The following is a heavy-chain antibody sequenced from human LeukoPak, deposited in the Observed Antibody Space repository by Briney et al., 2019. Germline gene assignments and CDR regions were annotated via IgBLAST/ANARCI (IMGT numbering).Heavy chain of an antibody. CDR2: IIPIFGTA. J-gene: IGHJ4*02. CDR3: ARGISAVAGTGLFGY. V-gene: IGHV1-69*13. D-gene: IGHD6-19*01. Sequence: ASVKVSCKASGGTFSSYAISWVRQAPGQGLEWMGGIIPIFGTANYAQKFQGRVTITADESTSTAYMELSSLRSEDTAVYYCARGISAVAGTGLFGYWGQGTLVTVSS. CDR1: GGTFSSYA.